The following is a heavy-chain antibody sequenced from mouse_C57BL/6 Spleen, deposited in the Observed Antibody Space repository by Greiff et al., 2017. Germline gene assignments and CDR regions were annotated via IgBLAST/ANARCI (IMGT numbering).Heavy chain of an antibody. CDR1: GFTFTDYY. CDR3: ARYYGYDDYAMDY. CDR2: IRNKANGYTT. J-gene: IGHJ4*01. V-gene: IGHV7-3*01. D-gene: IGHD2-2*01. Sequence: EVMLVESGGGLVQPGGSLSLSCAASGFTFTDYYMSWVRQPPGKALEWLVFIRNKANGYTTEYSASVKGRFTISRDNSQSILYLQMNALRAEDSATYYCARYYGYDDYAMDYWGQGTSVTVSS.